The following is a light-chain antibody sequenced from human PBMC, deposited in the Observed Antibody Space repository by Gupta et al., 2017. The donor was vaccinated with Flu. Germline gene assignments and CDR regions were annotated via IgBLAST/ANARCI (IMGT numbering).Light chain of an antibody. V-gene: IGKV3-20*01. Sequence: EIVLTQSPGTLSLSPGERATLSCRASQSVTSTYLAWYQHKPGQAPRLLIYGAFSRATGIPDRFSGSGSGTDFTLTISRLEPEDFAVYYCPQYGSSPSFGGGTKVEIK. CDR2: GAF. CDR1: QSVTSTY. J-gene: IGKJ4*01. CDR3: PQYGSSPS.